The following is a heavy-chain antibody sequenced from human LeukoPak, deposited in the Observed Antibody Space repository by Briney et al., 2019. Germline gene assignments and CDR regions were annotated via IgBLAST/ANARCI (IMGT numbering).Heavy chain of an antibody. J-gene: IGHJ1*01. Sequence: ASVKVSCKASGGTFSSYAISLVRQAPGQGLEWMGGIIPIFGTANYAQKFQGRVTITTDESTSTAYMELSSLRSEDTAVYYCARSDTDDCYDSSGYQTPQHWGQGTLVTVSS. V-gene: IGHV1-69*05. CDR1: GGTFSSYA. CDR2: IIPIFGTA. CDR3: ARSDTDDCYDSSGYQTPQH. D-gene: IGHD3-22*01.